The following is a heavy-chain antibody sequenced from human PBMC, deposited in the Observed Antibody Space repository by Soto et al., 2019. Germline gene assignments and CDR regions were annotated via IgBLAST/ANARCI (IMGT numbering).Heavy chain of an antibody. J-gene: IGHJ5*02. Sequence: QLQLQESGPGLVKPSETLSLTCTVFGGSVRSSNYYWGWIRQPPGKGLEWVGSIFYSGSTYLSPSLKSRVTMSIDTSKNQFSLKVTSVTAADTAVYFCARWAGNVVVPGWFDPWGQGSLVTVSS. CDR1: GGSVRSSNYY. CDR3: ARWAGNVVVPGWFDP. V-gene: IGHV4-39*01. CDR2: IFYSGST. D-gene: IGHD2-2*01.